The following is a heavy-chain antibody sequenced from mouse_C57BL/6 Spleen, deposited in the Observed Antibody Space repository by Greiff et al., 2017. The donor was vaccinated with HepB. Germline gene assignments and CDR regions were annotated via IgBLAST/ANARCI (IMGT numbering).Heavy chain of an antibody. CDR1: GFSLTSYG. J-gene: IGHJ4*01. Sequence: VHLVESGPGLVQPSQSLSITCTVSGFSLTSYGVHWVRQSPGKGLEWLGVIWSGGSTDYNAAFISRLSISKDNSKSQVFFKMNSLQADDTAIYYCARRGYSNYDYYAMDYWGQGTSVTVSS. V-gene: IGHV2-2*01. CDR3: ARRGYSNYDYYAMDY. D-gene: IGHD2-5*01. CDR2: IWSGGST.